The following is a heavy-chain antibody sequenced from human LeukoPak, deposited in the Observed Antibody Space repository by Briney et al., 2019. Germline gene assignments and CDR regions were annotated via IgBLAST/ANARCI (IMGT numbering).Heavy chain of an antibody. D-gene: IGHD3-22*01. Sequence: GESLKISCKGSGYMFTNYWIGWVRHLPGKGLEWMGIIYPGDSDTRYSPSFQGQVTISADKSISTAYLQWNSLKASDTAMYYCARPPRDDSSGYYSAFDIWGQGTMVTVSS. CDR1: GYMFTNYW. V-gene: IGHV5-51*01. CDR3: ARPPRDDSSGYYSAFDI. J-gene: IGHJ3*02. CDR2: IYPGDSDT.